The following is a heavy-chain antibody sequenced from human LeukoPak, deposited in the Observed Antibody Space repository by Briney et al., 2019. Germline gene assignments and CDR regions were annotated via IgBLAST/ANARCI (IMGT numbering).Heavy chain of an antibody. CDR1: GYTFTGYY. CDR3: ARATMVRGVISPITFGMDV. J-gene: IGHJ6*02. Sequence: ASVKVSCKASGYTFTGYYMHWVRQAPGQGLEWMGWINPNSGGTNYAQKFQSRVTMTRDTSISTAYMELSRLRSDDTAVYYCARATMVRGVISPITFGMDVWGQGTTVTVSS. CDR2: INPNSGGT. D-gene: IGHD3-10*01. V-gene: IGHV1-2*02.